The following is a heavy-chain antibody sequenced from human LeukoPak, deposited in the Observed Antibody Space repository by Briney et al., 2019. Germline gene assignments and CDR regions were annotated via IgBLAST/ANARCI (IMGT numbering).Heavy chain of an antibody. V-gene: IGHV3-7*03. J-gene: IGHJ4*02. D-gene: IGHD2-15*01. Sequence: AGGSLRLSCAASGFTFSSYWMSWVRQAPGEGLEWVANIKQDGSEKYYVDPGKGRFTISRDNSKNTMYLQMNRLRAEDTAVYYCAKDLSYIGFGYWGQGTLVSVSS. CDR2: IKQDGSEK. CDR1: GFTFSSYW. CDR3: AKDLSYIGFGY.